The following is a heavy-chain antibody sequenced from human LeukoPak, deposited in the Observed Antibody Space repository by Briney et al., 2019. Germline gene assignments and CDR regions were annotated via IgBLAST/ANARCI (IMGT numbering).Heavy chain of an antibody. CDR3: AKGHIDSEWLYFDY. Sequence: GGSLRLSCAASGFSFSSYRMNWVRQAPGKGLEWVASISSNNGYIYYADSVKGRFTISRDNGENSLHLQMNSLRAEDAAVYYCAKGHIDSEWLYFDYWGRGTLVTVSS. J-gene: IGHJ4*02. V-gene: IGHV3-21*04. CDR1: GFSFSSYR. D-gene: IGHD2-21*01. CDR2: ISSNNGYI.